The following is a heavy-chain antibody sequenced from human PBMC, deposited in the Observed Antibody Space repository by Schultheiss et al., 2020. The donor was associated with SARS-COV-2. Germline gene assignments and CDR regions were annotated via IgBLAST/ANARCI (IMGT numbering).Heavy chain of an antibody. Sequence: LSLTCAVSGYSISSGYYWGWIRQPPGKGLEWVSYISSSGSTIYYADSVKGRFTISRDNAKNSLYLQMNSLRAEDTAVYYCARGRSTFYYYYYGMDVWGQGTTVTVSS. V-gene: IGHV3-11*04. CDR1: GYSISSGYY. J-gene: IGHJ6*02. CDR3: ARGRSTFYYYYYGMDV. CDR2: ISSSGSTI. D-gene: IGHD2/OR15-2a*01.